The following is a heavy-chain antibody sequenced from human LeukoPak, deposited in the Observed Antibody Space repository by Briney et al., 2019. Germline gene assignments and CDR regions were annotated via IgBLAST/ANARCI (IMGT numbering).Heavy chain of an antibody. J-gene: IGHJ6*02. CDR1: GFTFSSYA. Sequence: PGRSLRLSCAASGFTFSSYAMHWVRQAPGKGLEWVAVISYDGSNKYYADSVKGRFTISRDNSKNTLYLQMNSLRAEDTAVYYCARDFYGSGSYYYYYYGMDVWGQGTTVTVSS. V-gene: IGHV3-30-3*01. D-gene: IGHD3-10*01. CDR3: ARDFYGSGSYYYYYYGMDV. CDR2: ISYDGSNK.